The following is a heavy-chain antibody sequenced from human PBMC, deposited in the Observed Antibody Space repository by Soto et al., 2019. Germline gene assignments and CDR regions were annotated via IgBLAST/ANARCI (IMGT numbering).Heavy chain of an antibody. Sequence: SXKVSCTASGGSFISYSISWVRQAPGQGLDWMGGIIPIFGTANYAQKFQGRVTITADESTSTAYMELSSLRSEDTAVYYCARWGDCSGGSCHYYYYGMDVWGQGTTVTVSS. J-gene: IGHJ6*02. CDR2: IIPIFGTA. CDR1: GGSFISYS. CDR3: ARWGDCSGGSCHYYYYGMDV. V-gene: IGHV1-69*13. D-gene: IGHD2-15*01.